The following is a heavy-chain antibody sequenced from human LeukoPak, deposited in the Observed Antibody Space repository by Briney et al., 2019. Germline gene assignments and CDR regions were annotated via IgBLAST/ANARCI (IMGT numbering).Heavy chain of an antibody. CDR1: GGSFSGHY. Sequence: SETLSLTCAVYGGSFSGHYWSWIRQPPGKGLEWIGEINHSGSTNYNPSLKSRVTISVDTSKNQFSLKLSSVTAADTAVYYCARVRAARPRRYYYYYMDVWGKGTTVTVSS. J-gene: IGHJ6*03. D-gene: IGHD6-6*01. CDR2: INHSGST. V-gene: IGHV4-34*01. CDR3: ARVRAARPRRYYYYYMDV.